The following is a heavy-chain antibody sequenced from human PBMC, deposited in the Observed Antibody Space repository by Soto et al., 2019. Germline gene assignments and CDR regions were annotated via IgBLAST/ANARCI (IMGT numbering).Heavy chain of an antibody. J-gene: IGHJ5*02. Sequence: GESLKISCQASGYSFINYWIGWVRQMPGKGLEWMAIINPGNSETRYSPSFQGQVTVSADKSISTVYLQWSSLKASDTAMYFCARPYLNSVGSWGQGTLGTVSS. CDR1: GYSFINYW. CDR3: ARPYLNSVGS. D-gene: IGHD6-13*01. CDR2: INPGNSET. V-gene: IGHV5-51*01.